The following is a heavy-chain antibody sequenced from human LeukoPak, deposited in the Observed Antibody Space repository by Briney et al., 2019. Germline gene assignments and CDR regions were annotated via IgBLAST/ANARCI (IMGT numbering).Heavy chain of an antibody. V-gene: IGHV3-33*01. CDR1: GCTFDTYA. CDR3: ARGYCTGGNCRPYYYYGMDV. J-gene: IGHJ6*02. Sequence: GGSLRLSRAASGCTFDTYAMHWVRQAPGEGLEWMSVTWFDGSRKEYADSAKGRFTVSRDNSKNTLDMQMNSLRAEETAVYYCARGYCTGGNCRPYYYYGMDVWGQGTTVTVSS. CDR2: TWFDGSRK. D-gene: IGHD2-8*02.